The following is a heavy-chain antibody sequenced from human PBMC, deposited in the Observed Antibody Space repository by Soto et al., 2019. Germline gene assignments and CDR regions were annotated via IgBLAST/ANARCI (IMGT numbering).Heavy chain of an antibody. CDR2: FDPEDGET. Sequence: AASVKVSCKVSGYTLTELSMHWVRQAPGKGLEWMGGFDPEDGETIYAQKFQGRVTITRDTSASTAYMELSSLGSEDTAVYYCARATTVTTSDYYYYMDVWGKGTTVTVSS. CDR3: ARATTVTTSDYYYYMDV. D-gene: IGHD4-4*01. J-gene: IGHJ6*03. V-gene: IGHV1-24*01. CDR1: GYTLTELS.